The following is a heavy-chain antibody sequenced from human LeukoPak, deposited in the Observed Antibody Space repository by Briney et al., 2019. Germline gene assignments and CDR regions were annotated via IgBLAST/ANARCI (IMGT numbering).Heavy chain of an antibody. CDR3: ARVLVVVPGNNWFDP. V-gene: IGHV4-31*03. D-gene: IGHD2-2*01. CDR2: IYYSGST. Sequence: SETLSLTCPVSGGSISSSSYYWGWVRQPPGKGLEWIGYIYYSGSTYYNPSLKSRVTISVDTSKNQFSLKLSSVTAADTAVYYCARVLVVVPGNNWFDPWGQGTLVTVSS. CDR1: GGSISSSSYY. J-gene: IGHJ5*02.